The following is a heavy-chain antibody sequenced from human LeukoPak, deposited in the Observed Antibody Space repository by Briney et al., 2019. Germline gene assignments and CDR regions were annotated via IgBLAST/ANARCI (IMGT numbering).Heavy chain of an antibody. D-gene: IGHD3-3*01. V-gene: IGHV4-38-2*01. CDR2: IYHSGST. J-gene: IGHJ4*02. CDR1: GYSISSGYY. Sequence: SETLSLTCAVSGYSISSGYYWGWIRQPPGKGLEWIGSIYHSGSTYYNPSLKSRVTISVDRSKNQFSLKLSSVTAADTAVYYCARHRPINVDFWSGRPPSYFDYWGQGTLVTVSS. CDR3: ARHRPINVDFWSGRPPSYFDY.